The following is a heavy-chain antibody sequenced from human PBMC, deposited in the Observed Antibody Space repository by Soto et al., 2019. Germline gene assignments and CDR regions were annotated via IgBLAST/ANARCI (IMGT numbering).Heavy chain of an antibody. V-gene: IGHV1-69*06. CDR2: IIPVTETP. J-gene: IGHJ5*02. Sequence: QVQLVQSGAEVKKPGSSVRVSCKVSGGTFISHVINWLRQAPGQGLEWMGVIIPVTETPNNAEKFQGRLTITADKSTTTVYMELSSLTLDDTAVYFCARGTKGPGHYGPGSQGWYGPWGQGPLVTVSA. D-gene: IGHD3-10*01. CDR3: ARGTKGPGHYGPGSQGWYGP. CDR1: GGTFISHV.